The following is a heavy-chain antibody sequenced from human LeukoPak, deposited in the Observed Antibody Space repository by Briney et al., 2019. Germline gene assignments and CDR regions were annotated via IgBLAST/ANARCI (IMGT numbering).Heavy chain of an antibody. CDR1: GFTFSTCS. CDR2: ISGSSYHI. J-gene: IGHJ4*02. D-gene: IGHD3-16*01. Sequence: GGSLRLSCAASGFTFSTCSMKWVRQAPGKALEWVSSISGSSYHIYYADSVKGRFTISRDSANNLLYLQMNSLRAEDTAVYYCAKDRAYSFDYWGQGTLVTVSS. CDR3: AKDRAYSFDY. V-gene: IGHV3-21*01.